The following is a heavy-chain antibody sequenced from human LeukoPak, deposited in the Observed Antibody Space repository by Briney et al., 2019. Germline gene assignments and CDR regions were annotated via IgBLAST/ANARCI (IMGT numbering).Heavy chain of an antibody. CDR1: GDSITSRNW. D-gene: IGHD6-19*01. CDR2: INHSGST. Sequence: SETLSPTCAVLGDSITSRNWWSWIRQSPGKGLEWIGEINHSGSTNYNPSLKSRVTISVDTSKNQFSLKLSSVTAADTAVYYCARGGLGMRLSVWDYYYYGMDVWGQGTTVTVSS. CDR3: ARGGLGMRLSVWDYYYYGMDV. V-gene: IGHV4-4*02. J-gene: IGHJ6*02.